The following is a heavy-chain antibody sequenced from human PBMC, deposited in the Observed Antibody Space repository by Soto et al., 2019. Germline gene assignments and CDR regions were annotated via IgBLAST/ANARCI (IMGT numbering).Heavy chain of an antibody. CDR1: GFSLSTSGVG. D-gene: IGHD6-13*01. J-gene: IGHJ5*02. V-gene: IGHV2-5*02. Sequence: QITLKESGPTLVKPTQTLTLTCTFSGFSLSTSGVGVGWIRQPPGKALEWLALIYWDDDKRYSPSLKSRLTITKDTSKNQVVLTMTNMDPVDTATYYCAHRPPSIAAEGNWFDPWGQGTLVTVSS. CDR3: AHRPPSIAAEGNWFDP. CDR2: IYWDDDK.